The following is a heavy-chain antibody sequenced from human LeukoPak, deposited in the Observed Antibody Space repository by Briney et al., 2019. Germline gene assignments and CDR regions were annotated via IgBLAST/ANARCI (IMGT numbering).Heavy chain of an antibody. Sequence: ASVKVSCKASGYTFTGYYMHWVRQAPGQGLEWMGWINPNSGGTNYAQKFQGRVTMTRDTSISTAYMELSRLRSDDTAVYYCARDSAQWLVINWFDPWGQGTLVTVSS. CDR1: GYTFTGYY. V-gene: IGHV1-2*02. CDR3: ARDSAQWLVINWFDP. D-gene: IGHD6-19*01. CDR2: INPNSGGT. J-gene: IGHJ5*02.